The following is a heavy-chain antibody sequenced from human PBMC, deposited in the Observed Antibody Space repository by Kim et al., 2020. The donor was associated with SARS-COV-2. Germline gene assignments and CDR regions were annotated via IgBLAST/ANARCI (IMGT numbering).Heavy chain of an antibody. CDR2: T. CDR3: ARDLGLHFDL. V-gene: IGHV4-59*12. Sequence: TTYGPSLQTRVHISVDPSKNQIFLNLDSVTAADTAVYYCARDLGLHFDLWGRGTLVTVSS. J-gene: IGHJ2*01.